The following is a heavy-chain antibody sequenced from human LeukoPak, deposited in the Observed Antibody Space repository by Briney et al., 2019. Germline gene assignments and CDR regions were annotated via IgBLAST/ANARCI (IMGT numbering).Heavy chain of an antibody. V-gene: IGHV1-8*01. CDR1: GYTFTSYD. CDR3: ARAGSIVVVTATAPFDY. D-gene: IGHD2-21*02. CDR2: MNPNSGNT. J-gene: IGHJ4*02. Sequence: ASVKVSCKASGYTFTSYDINWVRQATGQGLEWMGWMNPNSGNTGYAQKFQGRVTMTRNTSISTAYMELSSLRSEDTAVYYCARAGSIVVVTATAPFDYWGQGTLVTVSS.